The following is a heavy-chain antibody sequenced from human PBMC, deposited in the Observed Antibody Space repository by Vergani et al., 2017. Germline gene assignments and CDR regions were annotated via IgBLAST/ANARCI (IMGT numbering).Heavy chain of an antibody. V-gene: IGHV1-69*09. CDR1: GYTFTGYY. D-gene: IGHD3-22*01. CDR3: ARGAYYYDSSGYYFDY. CDR2: IIPILGIA. J-gene: IGHJ4*02. Sequence: QVQLVQSGAEVKKPGASVKVSCKASGYTFTGYYMHWVRQAPGQGLEWMGRIIPILGIANYAQKFQGRVTITADKSTSTAYMELSSLRSEDTAVYYCARGAYYYDSSGYYFDYWGQGTLVTVSS.